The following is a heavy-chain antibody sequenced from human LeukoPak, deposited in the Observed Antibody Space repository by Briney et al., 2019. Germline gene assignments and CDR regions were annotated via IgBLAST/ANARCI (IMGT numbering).Heavy chain of an antibody. CDR1: GGSFSGYY. Sequence: SETLSLTCAVYGGSFSGYYWSWIRQPPGKGLEWIGEINHSGSTNYNPSLKSRVTISVDTSKNQFSLKLSSVTAADTAVYYCARVGRGYCSSTSCSIIDYWGQGTLLTVSS. V-gene: IGHV4-34*01. CDR3: ARVGRGYCSSTSCSIIDY. D-gene: IGHD2-2*01. CDR2: INHSGST. J-gene: IGHJ4*02.